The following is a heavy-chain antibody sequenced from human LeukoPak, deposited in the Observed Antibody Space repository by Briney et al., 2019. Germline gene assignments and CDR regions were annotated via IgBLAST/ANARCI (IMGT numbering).Heavy chain of an antibody. CDR1: IGSITTSSYY. CDR3: ASPGSGSLDNFNY. CDR2: IYYSGTP. Sequence: SETLSLTCTISIGSITTSSYYWGWIRQPPGKGLEWIGSIYYSGTPYYNPSLKSRVTISVDTSKNQFSLKLSSVTAADTAVYYCASPGSGSLDNFNYWGQGTLVTVSS. V-gene: IGHV4-39*01. D-gene: IGHD1-26*01. J-gene: IGHJ4*02.